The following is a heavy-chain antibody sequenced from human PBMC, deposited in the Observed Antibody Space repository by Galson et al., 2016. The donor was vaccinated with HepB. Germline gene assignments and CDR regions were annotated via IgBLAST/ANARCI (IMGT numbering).Heavy chain of an antibody. Sequence: SVKVSCKASGYTFTSYGISWVRQAPGQGLERMGWVSAYNGNTNYAQKLQGRVTMTTDTYTSTAYMELRSLRSDDTAVYYCARDVTRGRTYYYFGMDVWGKGITVTVSS. CDR2: VSAYNGNT. V-gene: IGHV1-18*01. J-gene: IGHJ6*04. CDR1: GYTFTSYG. D-gene: IGHD2-21*02. CDR3: ARDVTRGRTYYYFGMDV.